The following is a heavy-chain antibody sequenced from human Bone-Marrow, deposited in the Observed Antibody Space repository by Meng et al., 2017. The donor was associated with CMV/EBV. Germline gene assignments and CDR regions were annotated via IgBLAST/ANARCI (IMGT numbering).Heavy chain of an antibody. CDR3: AHTPFTMVRGVD. CDR1: GFSLGISGVC. D-gene: IGHD3-10*01. J-gene: IGHJ4*02. CDR2: IYWDDDK. Sequence: ITLRGDRLPLVNPRHTLTLTGTLFGFSLGISGVCVGWIRQRPAKALEWLALIYWDDDKRYSPSLKRRITITKDTSKNQVVLTMTNMDPVDTATYYCAHTPFTMVRGVDWGQGTLVTVSS. V-gene: IGHV2-5*02.